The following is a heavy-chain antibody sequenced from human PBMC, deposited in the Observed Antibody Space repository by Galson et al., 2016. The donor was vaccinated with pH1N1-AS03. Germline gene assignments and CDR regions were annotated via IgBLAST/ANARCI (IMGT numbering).Heavy chain of an antibody. CDR1: GHIFTGFY. CDR3: ARDPRGPCTTATCPTTYYFGMDV. D-gene: IGHD2-2*01. Sequence: SVKVSCKASGHIFTGFYVHWVRQAPGQGLEWVGWINTDSGVTNYAQKFEAWVTMTRDTSVSTAYMELYGLKSDDTAVYYCARDPRGPCTTATCPTTYYFGMDVWGQGTTVIVSS. J-gene: IGHJ6*02. CDR2: INTDSGVT. V-gene: IGHV1-2*04.